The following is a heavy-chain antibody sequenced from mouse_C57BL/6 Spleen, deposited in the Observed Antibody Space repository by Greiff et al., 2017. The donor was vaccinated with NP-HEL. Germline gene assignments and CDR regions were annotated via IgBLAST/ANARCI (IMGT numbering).Heavy chain of an antibody. V-gene: IGHV1-15*01. CDR2: IDPETGGT. Sequence: VQLQQSGAELVRPGASVTLSCKASGYTFTDYEMHWVKQTPVHGLEWIGAIDPETGGTAYNQKFKGKAILTADKSSSTAYMELRSLTSEDSAVDYCTRGDYDGYAMDYWGQGTSVTVSA. CDR3: TRGDYDGYAMDY. J-gene: IGHJ4*01. D-gene: IGHD2-4*01. CDR1: GYTFTDYE.